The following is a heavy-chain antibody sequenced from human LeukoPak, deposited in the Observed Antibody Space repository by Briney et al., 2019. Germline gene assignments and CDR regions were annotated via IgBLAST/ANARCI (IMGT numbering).Heavy chain of an antibody. D-gene: IGHD6-13*01. J-gene: IGHJ4*02. CDR3: ADYVDAATENTIDY. Sequence: PGGSLRLSCAASGFTFSSSAMSWVRQAPGKGLEWLSTISGGGGSTYYADSVKGRFTISRDNSKNTLYLHMKSLRAEDTAVYYCADYVDAATENTIDYWGQGTLVTVSS. CDR1: GFTFSSSA. CDR2: ISGGGGST. V-gene: IGHV3-23*01.